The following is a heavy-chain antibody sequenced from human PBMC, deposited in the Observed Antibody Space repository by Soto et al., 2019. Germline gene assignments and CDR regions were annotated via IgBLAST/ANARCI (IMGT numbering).Heavy chain of an antibody. CDR1: GFSLTTSGVG. D-gene: IGHD3-3*01. J-gene: IGHJ4*02. CDR2: IYWDDDK. CDR3: AHRVLRTVFGLVTTTAIYFDF. V-gene: IGHV2-5*02. Sequence: QITLKESGPTVVKPTETLTLTCTFSGFSLTTSGVGVGWVRQSPGKAPEWLALIYWDDDKRYSTSLNSRLIITKDTSKNQVVLTMANVDPADTATYYCAHRVLRTVFGLVTTTAIYFDFWGPRTQVVVSS.